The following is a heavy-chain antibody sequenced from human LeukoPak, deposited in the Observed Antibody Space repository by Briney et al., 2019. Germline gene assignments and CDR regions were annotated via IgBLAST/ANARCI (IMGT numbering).Heavy chain of an antibody. D-gene: IGHD6-13*01. CDR3: VKDETGSSWYN. CDR1: GFTFSRYY. CDR2: IGGSGTGT. Sequence: GGSLRLSCAASGFTFSRYYMNWVRQAPGKGLEWVSAIGGSGTGTYYADSVKGRFTISRDNSKNTLYLQMNSLRAEDTAVYYCVKDETGSSWYNWGQGTLVTVSS. V-gene: IGHV3-23*01. J-gene: IGHJ4*02.